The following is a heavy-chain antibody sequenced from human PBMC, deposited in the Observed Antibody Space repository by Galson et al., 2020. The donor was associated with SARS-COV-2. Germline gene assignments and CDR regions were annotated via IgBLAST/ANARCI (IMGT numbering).Heavy chain of an antibody. CDR2: VGGSGGST. V-gene: IGHV3-23*01. Sequence: GESLKIPCAAPGFTFSSYTMSWVRQAPGKGLEWVSGVGGSGGSTYYADSVKGRFTISRDNSKTTLYLQMNSLRAEDTAVYYCAKAPSVRGVTIGHFDYWGQGTVVTVSS. J-gene: IGHJ4*02. D-gene: IGHD3-10*01. CDR3: AKAPSVRGVTIGHFDY. CDR1: GFTFSSYT.